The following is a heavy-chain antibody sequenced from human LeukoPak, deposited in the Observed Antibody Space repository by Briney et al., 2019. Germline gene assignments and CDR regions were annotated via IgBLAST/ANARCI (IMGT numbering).Heavy chain of an antibody. CDR3: ARQGPITMVRGVPRIYYYMDV. Sequence: SETLSLTCTVSGGSISSYYWSWIRQPPGKGLEWIGEINHSGSTNYNPSLKSRVTISVDTSKNQFSLKLSSVTAADTAVYYCARQGPITMVRGVPRIYYYMDVWGKGTTVTISS. CDR1: GGSISSYY. V-gene: IGHV4-34*01. J-gene: IGHJ6*03. CDR2: INHSGST. D-gene: IGHD3-10*01.